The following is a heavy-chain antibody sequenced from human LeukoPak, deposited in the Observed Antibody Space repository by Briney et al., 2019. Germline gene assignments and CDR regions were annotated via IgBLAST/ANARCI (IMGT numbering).Heavy chain of an antibody. D-gene: IGHD1-1*01. CDR2: ISYDGSNK. Sequence: PGGSLRLSCAASGFTFSRYGMHWVRQAPGKGLEWVALISYDGSNKNYADSVKGRFTISRDNSKNTLYLQMNSLRAEDTAVYYCNGMGQVDAFDIWGQGTMVTVAS. CDR1: GFTFSRYG. CDR3: NGMGQVDAFDI. J-gene: IGHJ3*02. V-gene: IGHV3-30*03.